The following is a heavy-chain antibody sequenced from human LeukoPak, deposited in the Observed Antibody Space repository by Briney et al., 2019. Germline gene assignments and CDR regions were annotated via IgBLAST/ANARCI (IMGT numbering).Heavy chain of an antibody. CDR3: ARDRGKDYFDY. J-gene: IGHJ4*02. CDR2: IYYDGTIK. CDR1: GFTFRNHG. V-gene: IGHV3-33*01. Sequence: PGGSLRLSCVASGFTFRNHGMHWVRQAPGKGLEWVALIYYDGTIKNYVDSVKGRFTISRDNSKNTLSLQMNSPRADDTAVYYCARDRGKDYFDYWGQGTLVTVSS. D-gene: IGHD3-10*01.